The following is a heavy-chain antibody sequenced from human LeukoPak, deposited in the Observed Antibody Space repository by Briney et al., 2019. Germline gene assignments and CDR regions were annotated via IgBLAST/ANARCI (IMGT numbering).Heavy chain of an antibody. CDR1: GFTFSSYA. J-gene: IGHJ5*02. CDR2: ISGSGGST. CDR3: AKGNPVAGTSSWFDP. V-gene: IGHV3-23*01. Sequence: GGSLRLSCAASGFTFSSYAMSWVRQGPGKGLEWVSAISGSGGSTYYADSVKGRFTISRDNSKNTLYLQMNSLRAEDAAVYYCAKGNPVAGTSSWFDPWGQGTLVTVSS. D-gene: IGHD6-19*01.